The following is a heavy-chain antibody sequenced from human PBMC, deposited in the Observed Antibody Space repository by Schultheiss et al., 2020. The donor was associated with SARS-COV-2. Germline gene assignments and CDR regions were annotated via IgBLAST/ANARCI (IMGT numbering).Heavy chain of an antibody. CDR2: IYYSGST. CDR1: GGSISSGDYY. V-gene: IGHV4-30-4*01. CDR3: AARGRQLVRFVWLDY. J-gene: IGHJ4*02. D-gene: IGHD6-6*01. Sequence: SCTVSGGSISSGDYYWSWIRQPPGKGLEWIGYIYYSGSTYYNPSLKSRVTISVDTSKNQFSLKLSSVTAADTAVYYCAARGRQLVRFVWLDYWGQGTLVTVSS.